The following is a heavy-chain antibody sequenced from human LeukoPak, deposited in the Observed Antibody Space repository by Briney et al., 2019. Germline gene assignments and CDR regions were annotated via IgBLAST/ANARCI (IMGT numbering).Heavy chain of an antibody. Sequence: GGSLRLSCAGSGFTFSRYGIHWVRQAPGKGLQWVAVIRYDGTEQSYADSVKGRFTISRDNSKNTVYMQMNSLRAEDTATYYCARDFWLGQNRFFDYWGQGTLVTVSS. CDR1: GFTFSRYG. V-gene: IGHV3-33*01. CDR2: IRYDGTEQ. D-gene: IGHD3-3*01. J-gene: IGHJ4*02. CDR3: ARDFWLGQNRFFDY.